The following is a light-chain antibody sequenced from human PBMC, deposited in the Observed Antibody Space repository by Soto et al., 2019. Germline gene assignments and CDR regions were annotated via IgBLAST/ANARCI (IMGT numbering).Light chain of an antibody. CDR2: LGS. V-gene: IGKV2-28*01. CDR3: MQALQIPPT. CDR1: QSLLHSNGYNY. J-gene: IGKJ5*01. Sequence: DIVMTQSPLSLPVTPGEPASISCRSSQSLLHSNGYNYLDWYLQKPGQSPQLLIFLGSNRASGVPDRFSGSGSGPDFTLKISRVEAEDVGVYYCMQALQIPPTFGQGTRLEIK.